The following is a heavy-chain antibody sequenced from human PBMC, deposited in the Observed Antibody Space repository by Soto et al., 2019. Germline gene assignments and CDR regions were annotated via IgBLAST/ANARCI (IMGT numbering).Heavy chain of an antibody. CDR1: GYTFTGYY. Sequence: ASVKVSCKASGYTFTGYYMHWVRQAPGQRLEWMGWINPNSGGTNYAQKFQGRVTMTRDTSISTAYMELSRLRSDDTAVYYCAALSITIFGVVPKGGSGGPSFGYWGQGTLVTVSS. CDR2: INPNSGGT. V-gene: IGHV1-2*02. J-gene: IGHJ4*02. CDR3: AALSITIFGVVPKGGSGGPSFGY. D-gene: IGHD3-3*01.